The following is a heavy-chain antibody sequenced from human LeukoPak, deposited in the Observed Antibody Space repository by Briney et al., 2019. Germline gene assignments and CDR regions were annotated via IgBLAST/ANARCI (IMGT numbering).Heavy chain of an antibody. J-gene: IGHJ4*02. CDR1: GFTFSSYA. Sequence: GGSLRLSCAASGFTFSSYAMSWVRQAPGKGLEWVSAISGSGGSTYYADSVKGRFTISRDNSNNPLYLQMNSLRAEDTAVYYCAKDRGTAMVSDYWGQGTLVTVSS. CDR3: AKDRGTAMVSDY. D-gene: IGHD5-18*01. CDR2: ISGSGGST. V-gene: IGHV3-23*01.